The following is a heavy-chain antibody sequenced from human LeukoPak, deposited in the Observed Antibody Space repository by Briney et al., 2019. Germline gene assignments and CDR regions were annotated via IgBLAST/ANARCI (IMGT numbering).Heavy chain of an antibody. J-gene: IGHJ4*02. CDR3: AKENNYYGSGSSDY. D-gene: IGHD3-10*01. CDR2: ISGSGGST. Sequence: ETLSLTCAVYGGSFSGYYWSWVRQAPGKGLEWVSAISGSGGSTYYADSVKGRFTISRDNSKNTLYLQMNSLRAEDTAVYYCAKENNYYGSGSSDYWGQGTLVTVSS. CDR1: GGSFSGYY. V-gene: IGHV3-23*01.